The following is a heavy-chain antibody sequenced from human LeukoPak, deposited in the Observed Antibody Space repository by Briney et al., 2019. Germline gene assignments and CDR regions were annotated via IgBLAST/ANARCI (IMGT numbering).Heavy chain of an antibody. CDR1: GFTFSSYS. V-gene: IGHV3-48*01. CDR2: ISSSSSTI. CDR3: ASIRVGDIVVVPAAAGDY. Sequence: PGRSLRLSCAASGFTFSSYSMNWVRQAPGKGLEWVSYISSSSSTIYYADSVKGRFTISRDNAKNSLYLQMNSLRAEDTAVYYCASIRVGDIVVVPAAAGDYWGQGTLVTVSS. J-gene: IGHJ4*02. D-gene: IGHD2-2*01.